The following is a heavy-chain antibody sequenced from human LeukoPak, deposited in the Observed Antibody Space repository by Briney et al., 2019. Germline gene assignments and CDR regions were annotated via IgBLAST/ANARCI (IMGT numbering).Heavy chain of an antibody. CDR3: ARTPRQAGGPVVVTASWFDP. CDR2: INPNSGGT. Sequence: VASVKVSCKASGYTFTGYYMHWVRQAPGQGLEWMGWINPNSGGTNYAQKFQGRVTMTRDTSISTAYMELSRLRSDDTAVYYCARTPRQAGGPVVVTASWFDPWGQGTLVTVSS. J-gene: IGHJ5*02. V-gene: IGHV1-2*02. CDR1: GYTFTGYY. D-gene: IGHD2-21*02.